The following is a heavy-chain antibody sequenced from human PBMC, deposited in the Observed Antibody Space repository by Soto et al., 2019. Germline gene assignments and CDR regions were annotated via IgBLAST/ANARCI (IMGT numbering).Heavy chain of an antibody. CDR1: GYSFTSYW. CDR2: IDPSDSYT. V-gene: IGHV5-10-1*01. D-gene: IGHD4-17*01. J-gene: IGHJ6*02. Sequence: PGESLKISCKGSGYSFTSYWISWVRQMPGKGLEWMGRIDPSDSYTNYSPSFQGHVTISADKSISTAYLQWSSLKASDTAMYYCAMTTVTPYYYYGMDVWGQGTTVTVSS. CDR3: AMTTVTPYYYYGMDV.